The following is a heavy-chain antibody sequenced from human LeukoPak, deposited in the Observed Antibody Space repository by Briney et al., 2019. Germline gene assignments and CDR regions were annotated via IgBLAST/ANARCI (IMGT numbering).Heavy chain of an antibody. CDR1: GDSVSSNSAA. CDR3: ARDPIYYDILTAKGPRPRDAFDI. D-gene: IGHD3-9*01. J-gene: IGHJ3*02. Sequence: SQTLSLTCAISGDSVSSNSAAWNWIRQSPSRGLEWLGRTYYRSKWYNDYAVSVKSRITINPDTSKNQFSLQLNSVTPEDTAVYYCARDPIYYDILTAKGPRPRDAFDIWGQGTMVTVSS. CDR2: TYYRSKWYN. V-gene: IGHV6-1*01.